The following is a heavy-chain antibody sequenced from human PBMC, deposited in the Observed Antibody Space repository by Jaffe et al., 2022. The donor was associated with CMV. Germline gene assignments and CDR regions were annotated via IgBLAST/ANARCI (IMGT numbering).Heavy chain of an antibody. CDR3: AREARPRDYDSSGLGSYFGWFDP. J-gene: IGHJ5*02. CDR1: GYTFTGYY. Sequence: QVQLVQSGAEVKKPGASVKVSCKASGYTFTGYYMHWVRQAPGQGLEWMGWINPNSGGTNYAQKFQGRVTMTRDTSISTAYMELSRLRSDDTAVYYCAREARPRDYDSSGLGSYFGWFDPWGQGTLVTVSS. V-gene: IGHV1-2*02. CDR2: INPNSGGT. D-gene: IGHD3-22*01.